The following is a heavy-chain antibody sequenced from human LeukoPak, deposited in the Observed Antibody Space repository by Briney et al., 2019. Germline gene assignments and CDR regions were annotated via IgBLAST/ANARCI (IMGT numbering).Heavy chain of an antibody. J-gene: IGHJ4*02. CDR3: AKQCGPYYDSSDYYSDY. D-gene: IGHD3-22*01. CDR2: ISGSGGST. V-gene: IGHV3-23*01. CDR1: GFIFSNYA. Sequence: GGSLRLSCAASGFIFSNYAMRWVRQAPGKGMEWVSIISGSGGSTYRADSVKGRLTISRDNYKSKMYLQVNSLRAEDTAVYYCAKQCGPYYDSSDYYSDYWGQGTLVTVSS.